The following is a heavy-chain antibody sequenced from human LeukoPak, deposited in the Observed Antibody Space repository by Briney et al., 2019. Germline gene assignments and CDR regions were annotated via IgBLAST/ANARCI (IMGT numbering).Heavy chain of an antibody. CDR3: ARAGADILTGYYRWFDY. CDR2: IIPIFGTA. CDR1: GGTFSSYA. Sequence: ASVKVSCKASGGTFSSYAISWVRQAPGQGLEWMGGIIPIFGTANYAQKFQGRVTITADESTSTAYMELSSLRSEDTAVYYCARAGADILTGYYRWFDYWGQGTLVTVSS. V-gene: IGHV1-69*13. D-gene: IGHD3-9*01. J-gene: IGHJ4*02.